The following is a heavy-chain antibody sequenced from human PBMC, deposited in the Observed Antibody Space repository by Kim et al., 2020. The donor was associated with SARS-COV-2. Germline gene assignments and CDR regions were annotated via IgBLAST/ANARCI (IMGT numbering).Heavy chain of an antibody. J-gene: IGHJ3*02. D-gene: IGHD2-15*01. CDR3: ARDKYCSGGSCTSHDAFDI. V-gene: IGHV4-31*02. Sequence: SRVTISVDTSKNQFSLKLSSVTAADTAVYYCARDKYCSGGSCTSHDAFDIWGQGTMVTVSS.